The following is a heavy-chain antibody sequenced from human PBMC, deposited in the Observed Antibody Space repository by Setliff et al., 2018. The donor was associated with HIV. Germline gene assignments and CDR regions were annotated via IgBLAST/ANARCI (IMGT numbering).Heavy chain of an antibody. D-gene: IGHD6-19*01. CDR3: AKTPSSGWYSLYLDY. CDR2: IWYDGSNK. J-gene: IGHJ4*02. CDR1: GFTFSSYG. Sequence: GGSLRLSCVASGFTFSSYGMHWVRQAPGKGLEWVAVIWYDGSNKYYADSVKGRFTISRDNSKNTLYLQMNSLRAEDTAVYYCAKTPSSGWYSLYLDYWGQGTLVTV. V-gene: IGHV3-33*06.